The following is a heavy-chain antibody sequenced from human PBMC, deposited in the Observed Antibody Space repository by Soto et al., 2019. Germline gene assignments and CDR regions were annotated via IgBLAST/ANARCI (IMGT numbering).Heavy chain of an antibody. Sequence: SETLSLTCTVSGASISGYYWSWIRKSAGKGLEWIGRIYATGTTDYNLSLKSRVMMSVDTSKKQFSLRLRSVTAADTAVYYCVRDGTKTLRDWFDPWGQGISVTVSS. CDR2: IYATGTT. V-gene: IGHV4-4*07. J-gene: IGHJ5*02. CDR1: GASISGYY. CDR3: VRDGTKTLRDWFDP. D-gene: IGHD1-1*01.